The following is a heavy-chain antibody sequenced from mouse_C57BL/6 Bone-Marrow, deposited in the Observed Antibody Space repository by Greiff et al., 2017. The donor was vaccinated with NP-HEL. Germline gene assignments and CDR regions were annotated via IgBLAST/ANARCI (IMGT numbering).Heavy chain of an antibody. CDR3: ARRRTTPGDY. V-gene: IGHV1-81*01. Sequence: VQLQESGAELARPGASVKLSCKASGYTFTSYGISWVKQRTGQGLEWIGEIYPRSGNTYYNEKFKGKATLTADKSSSTAYMELRSRTSEDSAVYFCARRRTTPGDYWGQGTTLTVSS. CDR2: IYPRSGNT. D-gene: IGHD1-1*01. CDR1: GYTFTSYG. J-gene: IGHJ2*01.